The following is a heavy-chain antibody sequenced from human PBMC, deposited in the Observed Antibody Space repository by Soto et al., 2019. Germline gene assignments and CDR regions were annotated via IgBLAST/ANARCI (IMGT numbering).Heavy chain of an antibody. D-gene: IGHD1-26*01. J-gene: IGHJ5*02. Sequence: GASVKVSCKASGGTFSSYAISWVRQAPGQGLEWMGGIIPIFGTANYAQKFQGRVTITADESTSTAYMELSSLRSEDTAVYYCARDIVGATLPLNWFDPWGQGTLVTVSS. V-gene: IGHV1-69*13. CDR2: IIPIFGTA. CDR3: ARDIVGATLPLNWFDP. CDR1: GGTFSSYA.